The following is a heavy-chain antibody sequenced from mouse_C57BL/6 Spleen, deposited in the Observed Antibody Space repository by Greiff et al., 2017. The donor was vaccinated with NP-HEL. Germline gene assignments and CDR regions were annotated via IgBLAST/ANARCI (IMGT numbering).Heavy chain of an antibody. Sequence: VKLMESGAELVRPGASVTLSCKASGYTFTDYEMHWVKQTPVHGLEWIGAIDPETGGTAYNQKFKGKAILTADKSSSTAYMELRSLTSEDSAVYYCTRAGNYGNCNYWGQGTTLTVSS. J-gene: IGHJ2*01. CDR2: IDPETGGT. CDR1: GYTFTDYE. CDR3: TRAGNYGNCNY. D-gene: IGHD2-1*01. V-gene: IGHV1-15*01.